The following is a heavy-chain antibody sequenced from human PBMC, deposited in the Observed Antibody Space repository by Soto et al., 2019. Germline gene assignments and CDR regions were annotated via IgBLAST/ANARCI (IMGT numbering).Heavy chain of an antibody. Sequence: LRLSCAASGFTFSSYAMHWVRQAPGKGLEWVAVISYDGSNKYYADSVKGRFTISRDNSKNTLYLQMDSLRAEDTAVYYCARDNELYDSSGYYFEYFQHWGQGTLVTVSS. J-gene: IGHJ1*01. CDR2: ISYDGSNK. D-gene: IGHD3-22*01. CDR3: ARDNELYDSSGYYFEYFQH. CDR1: GFTFSSYA. V-gene: IGHV3-30-3*01.